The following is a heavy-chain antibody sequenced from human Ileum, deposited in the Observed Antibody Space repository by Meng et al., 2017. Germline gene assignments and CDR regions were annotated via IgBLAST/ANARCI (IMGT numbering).Heavy chain of an antibody. CDR2: ISAYNGDT. Sequence: QVQLVQSGAEVRKPGASVKVSCKGSGYTYTHHGIGWVRHASGQGLEWMGWISAYNGDTNYVQKFQGRVXMTTDAXTSTAYMELRSLRXDDTAVYYCARDXSNSSGWHAYFDYWGQGTLVTVSS. V-gene: IGHV1-18*01. J-gene: IGHJ4*02. D-gene: IGHD6-19*01. CDR1: GYTYTHHG. CDR3: ARDXSNSSGWHAYFDY.